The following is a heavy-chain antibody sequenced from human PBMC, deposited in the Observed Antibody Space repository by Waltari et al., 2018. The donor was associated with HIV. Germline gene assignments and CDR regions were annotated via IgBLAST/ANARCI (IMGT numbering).Heavy chain of an antibody. CDR1: GFTFSSHG. D-gene: IGHD3-10*01. V-gene: IGHV3-23*01. CDR3: AKWYGSGTYFPYYYGMDV. J-gene: IGHJ6*02. CDR2: IRASGGNT. Sequence: ELQLLESGGDLVQPGGSLRLSCAASGFTFSSHGMNWVRQAPGKGLEWVSNIRASGGNTYYADSVKGRFTISRDNAKNTLYLQMNSLKNEDTAVYYCAKWYGSGTYFPYYYGMDVWGQGTTVTVSS.